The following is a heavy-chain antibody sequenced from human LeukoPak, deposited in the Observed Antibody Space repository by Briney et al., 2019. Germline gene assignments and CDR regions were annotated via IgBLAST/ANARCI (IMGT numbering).Heavy chain of an antibody. CDR1: GYTLTELS. CDR2: FDPEDGET. V-gene: IGHV1-24*01. CDR3: ASVYSNYHNWFDP. Sequence: ASVKVSCKVSGYTLTELSMHWVRQAPGKGLEWMGGFDPEDGETIYAQKFQGRVTMTEDTSTDTAYMELCSLRSEDTAVYYCASVYSNYHNWFDPWGQGTLVTVSS. D-gene: IGHD4-11*01. J-gene: IGHJ5*02.